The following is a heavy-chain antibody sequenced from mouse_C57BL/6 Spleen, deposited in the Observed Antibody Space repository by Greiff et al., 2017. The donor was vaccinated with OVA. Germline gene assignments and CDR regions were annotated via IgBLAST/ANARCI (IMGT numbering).Heavy chain of an antibody. D-gene: IGHD1-1*01. V-gene: IGHV1-20*01. Sequence: EVKLVESGPELVKPGDSVKISCKASGYSFTGYFMNWVMQSHGKSLEWIGRINPYNGDTFYNQKFKGKATLTVDKSSSTAHMELRSLTSEDSAVYYCARDYYGSKGNPWFAYWGQGTLVTVSA. CDR3: ARDYYGSKGNPWFAY. J-gene: IGHJ3*01. CDR1: GYSFTGYF. CDR2: INPYNGDT.